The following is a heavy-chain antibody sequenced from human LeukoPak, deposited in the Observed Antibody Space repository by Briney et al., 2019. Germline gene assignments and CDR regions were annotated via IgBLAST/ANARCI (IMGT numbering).Heavy chain of an antibody. J-gene: IGHJ4*02. CDR2: IYSGGTT. D-gene: IGHD4-17*01. CDR3: ARVLWNGDYPRFDY. Sequence: GGSLRLSCAASGFTVSSNYMNWVRQAPGQGLEGVSIIYSGGTTYYADAVKGRFTISRDNSKNTLYLQMNSLRAADTAVYYCARVLWNGDYPRFDYWGQGTLVTVSS. V-gene: IGHV3-53*01. CDR1: GFTVSSNY.